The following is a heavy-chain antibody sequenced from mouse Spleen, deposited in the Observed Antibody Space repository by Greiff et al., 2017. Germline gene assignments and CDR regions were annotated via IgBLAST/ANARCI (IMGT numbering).Heavy chain of an antibody. Sequence: VQLQQSGAELARPGASVKLSCKASGYTFTSYWMQWVKQRPGQGLEWIGAIYPGDGDTRYTQKFKGKATLTADKSSSTAYMQLSSLASEDSAVYYCAAYYGNYRDYWGQGTTLTVSS. CDR1: GYTFTSYW. J-gene: IGHJ2*01. CDR2: IYPGDGDT. D-gene: IGHD2-10*01. V-gene: IGHV1-87*01. CDR3: AAYYGNYRDY.